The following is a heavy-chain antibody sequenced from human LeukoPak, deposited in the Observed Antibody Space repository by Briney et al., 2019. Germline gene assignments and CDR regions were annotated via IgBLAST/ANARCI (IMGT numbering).Heavy chain of an antibody. V-gene: IGHV1-2*02. J-gene: IGHJ4*02. CDR3: ARLELPQRGGYDSGPSIAVAGTGFDY. D-gene: IGHD6-19*01. CDR1: GYTFTDYY. Sequence: ASVKVSCKASGYTFTDYYMHWVRQAPGQGLGWMGWINPNSGGTNYAQKFQGRVTMTRDTSISTAYMELSRLRSDDTAVYYCARLELPQRGGYDSGPSIAVAGTGFDYWGQGTLVTVSS. CDR2: INPNSGGT.